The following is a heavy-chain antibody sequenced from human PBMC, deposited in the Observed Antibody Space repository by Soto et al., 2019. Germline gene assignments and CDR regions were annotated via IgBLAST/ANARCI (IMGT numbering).Heavy chain of an antibody. Sequence: QVQLVESGGGVVRPGRSLRLSCAASGFTFSSYGMHWVRQAPGKGLEWVAVISYDGSNKYYADSVKGRFTISRDNSKNTLYLQMNSLRAEDTAVYYCAWGSNSYYYYYGMDVWGQGTTVTVSS. CDR1: GFTFSSYG. CDR3: AWGSNSYYYYYGMDV. CDR2: ISYDGSNK. D-gene: IGHD7-27*01. J-gene: IGHJ6*02. V-gene: IGHV3-30*03.